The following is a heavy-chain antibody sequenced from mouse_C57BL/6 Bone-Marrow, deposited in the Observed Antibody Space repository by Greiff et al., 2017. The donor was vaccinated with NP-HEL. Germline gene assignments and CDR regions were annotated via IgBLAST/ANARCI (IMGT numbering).Heavy chain of an antibody. CDR3: ARVGSYWYFDV. V-gene: IGHV5-15*01. CDR1: GFTFSDYG. Sequence: EVHLVESGGGLVQPGGSLKLSCAASGFTFSDYGMAWVRQAPRKGPEWVAFISNLAYSIYYADTVTGRFTISRENAKNTLYLEMSSLRSEDTAMYYCARVGSYWYFDVWGTGTTVTVSS. CDR2: ISNLAYSI. J-gene: IGHJ1*03.